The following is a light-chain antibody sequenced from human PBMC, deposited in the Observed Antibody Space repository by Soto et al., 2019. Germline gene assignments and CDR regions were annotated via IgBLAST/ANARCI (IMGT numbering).Light chain of an antibody. Sequence: DIQMTQSPSSLSASVGDRVTITCRASQSISSYLNWYQQKPGKAPKLLIYAASSLQSGVPSRFSGSGSGTEFTLTISILQPEDFANYDCQHSYSTPRFGPGTKVYIK. V-gene: IGKV1-39*01. CDR2: AAS. CDR3: QHSYSTPR. J-gene: IGKJ3*01. CDR1: QSISSY.